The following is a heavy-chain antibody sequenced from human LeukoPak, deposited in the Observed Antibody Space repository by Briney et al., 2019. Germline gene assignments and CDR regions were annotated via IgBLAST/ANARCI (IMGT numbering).Heavy chain of an antibody. CDR3: AATPYSSTPN. CDR1: GFTFTDYS. Sequence: GGSLRLSCAASGFTFTDYSMNWVRQAPGKGLEWVSFISSSSSTIYYAGSVKGRFTISRDNAKSSLYLQMNSLRADDTAVYYCAATPYSSTPNWGQGTLVTVSS. J-gene: IGHJ4*02. D-gene: IGHD6-13*01. V-gene: IGHV3-48*01. CDR2: ISSSSSTI.